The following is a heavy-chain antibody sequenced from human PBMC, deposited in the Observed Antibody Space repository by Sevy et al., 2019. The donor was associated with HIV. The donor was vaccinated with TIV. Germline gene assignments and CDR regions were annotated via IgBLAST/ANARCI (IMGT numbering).Heavy chain of an antibody. V-gene: IGHV1-3*04. D-gene: IGHD3-22*01. CDR2: INTDNGNT. Sequence: ASVKVSCKASGFTFTSYAMHWVRQAPGQRLEWMGWINTDNGNTKYSQRFRGRVTITRDTSASTAYMDLSSLRSEDTAVYYCARGDYYDSSDYNYYYYMDVWGKRTTVTVSS. CDR3: ARGDYYDSSDYNYYYYMDV. CDR1: GFTFTSYA. J-gene: IGHJ6*03.